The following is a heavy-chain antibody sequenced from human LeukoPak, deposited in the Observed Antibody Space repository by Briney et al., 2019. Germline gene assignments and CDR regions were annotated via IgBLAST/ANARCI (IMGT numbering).Heavy chain of an antibody. CDR2: INPNSGGT. CDR1: GYTFTGYY. J-gene: IGHJ4*02. V-gene: IGHV1-2*02. D-gene: IGHD3-3*01. Sequence: GASVKVSCKASGYTFTGYYMHWVRQAPGQGLEWMGWINPNSGGTNYAQKFQGRVTMTRDTSISTAYMELSRLRSDDTAVYYCARVYYDFWSGYLHPFDYWGQGTLVTVSS. CDR3: ARVYYDFWSGYLHPFDY.